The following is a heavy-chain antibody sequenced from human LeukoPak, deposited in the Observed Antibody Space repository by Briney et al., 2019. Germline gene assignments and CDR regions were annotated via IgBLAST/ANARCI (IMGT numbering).Heavy chain of an antibody. Sequence: GGTLRLSCAASGFTFSSYGMSWVRQAPGKGLEWVSAINWNGDSTGYADSVKGRFTISRDNAKNSLYLQMNSLRDEDTAVYYCANLGPPGRDHYLESWGQGTLVTVSS. CDR1: GFTFSSYG. J-gene: IGHJ4*02. CDR3: ANLGPPGRDHYLES. V-gene: IGHV3-20*04. D-gene: IGHD5-24*01. CDR2: INWNGDST.